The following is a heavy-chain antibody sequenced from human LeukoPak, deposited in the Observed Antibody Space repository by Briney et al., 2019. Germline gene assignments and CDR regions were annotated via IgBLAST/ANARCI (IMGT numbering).Heavy chain of an antibody. Sequence: SETLSLTCAVYGGSFSGYYWSWLRQPPGKGLEWIGGINHSGSTNYNPSLKSRVTISVDTSRNQFSLKLSSVTAADTAVYYCARGRLAAAGTSDYWGQGTLVTVSS. CDR3: ARGRLAAAGTSDY. D-gene: IGHD6-13*01. CDR1: GGSFSGYY. J-gene: IGHJ4*02. V-gene: IGHV4-34*01. CDR2: INHSGST.